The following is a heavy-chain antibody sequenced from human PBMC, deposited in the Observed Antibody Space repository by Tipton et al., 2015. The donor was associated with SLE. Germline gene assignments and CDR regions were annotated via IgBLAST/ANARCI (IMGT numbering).Heavy chain of an antibody. V-gene: IGHV4-30-2*06. Sequence: TLSLTCAVFGGSISSGGYSWSWIRQSPGKGLEWIGYIYHSGSTNYNPSLKSRVTISVDTSKNQFSLKLSSVTAADTAVYYCARANWGMYYFDYWGQGTLVTVSS. CDR1: GGSISSGGYS. CDR3: ARANWGMYYFDY. J-gene: IGHJ4*02. D-gene: IGHD3-16*01. CDR2: IYHSGST.